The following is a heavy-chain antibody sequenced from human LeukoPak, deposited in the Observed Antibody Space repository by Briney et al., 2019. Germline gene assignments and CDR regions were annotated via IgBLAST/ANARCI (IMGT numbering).Heavy chain of an antibody. J-gene: IGHJ2*01. CDR3: ARENSGWSNLYFDL. CDR2: IYYTVIT. V-gene: IGHV4-59*12. Sequence: PSETLSLTCTVSGDSIFTYYWSWIRQPPGKGLEWIGYIYYTVITNYNPSLKSRLTISVDTSKNQFSLKLSSVTAADTAVYYCARENSGWSNLYFDLWGRGTPVTVSS. D-gene: IGHD6-19*01. CDR1: GDSIFTYY.